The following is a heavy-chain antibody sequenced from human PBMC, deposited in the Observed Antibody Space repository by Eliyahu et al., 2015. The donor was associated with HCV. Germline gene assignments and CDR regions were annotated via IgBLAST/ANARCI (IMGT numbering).Heavy chain of an antibody. CDR3: ASRGDGYNYGYWYFDL. J-gene: IGHJ2*01. D-gene: IGHD5-24*01. CDR2: IYYSGST. V-gene: IGHV4-59*01. Sequence: QVQLQESGPGLVKPSETXSLTCTXXGGSIXSYYWSWXRQPPGKGLEWIGYIYYSGSTNYNPSLKSRVTISVDTSKNQFSLKLSSVTAADTAVYYCASRGDGYNYGYWYFDLWGRGTLVTVSS. CDR1: GGSIXSYY.